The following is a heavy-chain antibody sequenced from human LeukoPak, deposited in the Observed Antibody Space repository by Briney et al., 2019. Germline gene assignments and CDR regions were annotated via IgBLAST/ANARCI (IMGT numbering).Heavy chain of an antibody. D-gene: IGHD3-9*01. V-gene: IGHV3-64D*06. J-gene: IGHJ4*02. CDR2: ISSNGGST. Sequence: GGSLRLSCSASGFTFSSYAMHWVRQAPGKGLEYVSAISSNGGSTYYADSVKGRFTISRDNSKNTLYLQVSSLRAEDTAVYYCVKGDYDILTGYYRNWGQGTLVTVSS. CDR1: GFTFSSYA. CDR3: VKGDYDILTGYYRN.